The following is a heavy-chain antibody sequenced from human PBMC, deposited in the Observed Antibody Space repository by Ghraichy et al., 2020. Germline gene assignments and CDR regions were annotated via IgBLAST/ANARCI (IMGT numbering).Heavy chain of an antibody. J-gene: IGHJ5*02. V-gene: IGHV4-39*07. CDR1: GGSISSSSYY. CDR3: ARHLPRRIAAAATGNWFDP. D-gene: IGHD6-13*01. CDR2: IYYSGST. Sequence: SETLSLTCTVSGGSISSSSYYWGWIRQPPGKGLEWIGSIYYSGSTYYNPSLKSRVTISVDTSKNQFSLKLSSVTAADTAVYYCARHLPRRIAAAATGNWFDPWGQGTLVTVSS.